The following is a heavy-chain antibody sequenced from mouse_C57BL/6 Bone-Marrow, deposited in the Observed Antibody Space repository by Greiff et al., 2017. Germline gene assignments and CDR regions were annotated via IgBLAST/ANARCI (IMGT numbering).Heavy chain of an antibody. CDR1: GYSITSGYY. Sequence: EVHLVESGPGLVKPSQSLSLTCSVTGYSITSGYYWNWIRQFPGNKLEWMGYISYDGSNNYNPSLKNRISITRDTSKNQFFLKLNSVTTEDTATYYCTSLMDYWGQGTSVTVSS. J-gene: IGHJ4*01. V-gene: IGHV3-6*01. CDR2: ISYDGSN. CDR3: TSLMDY.